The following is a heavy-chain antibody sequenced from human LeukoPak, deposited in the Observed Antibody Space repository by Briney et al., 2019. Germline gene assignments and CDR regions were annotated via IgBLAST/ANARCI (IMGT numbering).Heavy chain of an antibody. CDR2: INHSGST. D-gene: IGHD3-22*01. J-gene: IGHJ4*02. Sequence: SETLSLTCAVSGGSLSGYHWSWIRQPPGKGLEWIGEINHSGSTNHNPSLKSRVSISVDTSKNQFSLKLTSVTAADTAVYYCARRRGYYYDSSGYATFDYWGQGTLVTVSS. CDR1: GGSLSGYH. CDR3: ARRRGYYYDSSGYATFDY. V-gene: IGHV4-34*01.